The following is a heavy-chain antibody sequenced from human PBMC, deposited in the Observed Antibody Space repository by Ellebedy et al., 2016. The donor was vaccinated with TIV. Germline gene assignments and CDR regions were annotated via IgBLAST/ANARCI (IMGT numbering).Heavy chain of an antibody. CDR3: ASLVRATGQNWFDP. Sequence: ASVKVSCXASGGTFNSLAITWVRQAPEHGLEWMGGIIPRFGSTNYAQKFQGRVTMTADESTSTVHMELSSLRSDDSAVYYCASLVRATGQNWFDPWGQGTLVTVSS. V-gene: IGHV1-69*13. CDR2: IIPRFGST. CDR1: GGTFNSLA. J-gene: IGHJ5*02. D-gene: IGHD1-26*01.